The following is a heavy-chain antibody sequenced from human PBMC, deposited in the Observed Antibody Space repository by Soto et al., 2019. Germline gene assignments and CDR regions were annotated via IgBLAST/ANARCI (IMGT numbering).Heavy chain of an antibody. CDR3: ARAYGDYVFDY. Sequence: QVQLQESGPGLVKPSETLSLTCTVSGGSISSYYWSWIRQPPGKGLEWIGYIYYSVSTNYNPSLKSRVTISVDTSKNQFSLQLSSLTAADTAVYYCARAYGDYVFDYWGQGTLVTVSS. J-gene: IGHJ4*02. CDR2: IYYSVST. CDR1: GGSISSYY. D-gene: IGHD4-17*01. V-gene: IGHV4-59*01.